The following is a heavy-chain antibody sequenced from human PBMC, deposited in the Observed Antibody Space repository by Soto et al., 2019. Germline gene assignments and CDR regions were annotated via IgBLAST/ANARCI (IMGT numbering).Heavy chain of an antibody. CDR2: IYYSGST. J-gene: IGHJ3*02. Sequence: SEPLCLTCTVSCGSIISGGYEWSWIRQQPGKGLEWIGYIYYSGSTYCNPALKSRVTISVDTSKNQFSLKLSSVTAADTAVYYCARVTTAAAGDLDAFDIWGQGTMVTVSS. V-gene: IGHV4-31*03. CDR1: CGSIISGGYE. CDR3: ARVTTAAAGDLDAFDI. D-gene: IGHD6-13*01.